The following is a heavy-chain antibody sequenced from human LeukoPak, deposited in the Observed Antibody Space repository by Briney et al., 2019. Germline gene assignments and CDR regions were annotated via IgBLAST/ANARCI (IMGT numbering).Heavy chain of an antibody. Sequence: SETLSLTCTVSGGSSSSFFWSWIRQPPGKGLELIGHAYYSGSTIYNPSLKSRVTISVDTSRNQFSLRLSSVTAADTAVYYCARGPRIAVAGTGALWFDPWGQGTLVTVSS. V-gene: IGHV4-59*12. CDR1: GGSSSSFF. J-gene: IGHJ5*02. D-gene: IGHD6-19*01. CDR2: AYYSGST. CDR3: ARGPRIAVAGTGALWFDP.